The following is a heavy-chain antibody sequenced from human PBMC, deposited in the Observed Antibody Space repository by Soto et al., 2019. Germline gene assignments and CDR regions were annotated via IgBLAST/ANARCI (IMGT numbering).Heavy chain of an antibody. CDR3: ARGVHYDSSGYYYFY. CDR1: GGTFSTYA. J-gene: IGHJ4*02. D-gene: IGHD3-22*01. CDR2: IIPLFGTA. Sequence: QVQLVQSGAEVKKPGSSVKVSCKASGGTFSTYAIDWVRQAPGQGLEWMGGIIPLFGTAKYAQNFQGRITITADESKNTAYMELRSLRSQDTAVYYCARGVHYDSSGYYYFYWGQGTLVTVSS. V-gene: IGHV1-69*01.